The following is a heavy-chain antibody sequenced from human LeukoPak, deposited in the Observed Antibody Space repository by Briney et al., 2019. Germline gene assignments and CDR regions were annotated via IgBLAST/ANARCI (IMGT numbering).Heavy chain of an antibody. Sequence: PGGSLRLSCAASGFIFSADPMNWVRQTPGKRLEWISHIRSDTSSYYADSVKGRFTVSRDNAQNSLYLQMNSLRVEDTAVYYCVRDVEWAFDLWGRGTLVTVSS. V-gene: IGHV3-48*01. CDR3: VRDVEWAFDL. D-gene: IGHD1-1*01. J-gene: IGHJ2*01. CDR1: GFIFSADP. CDR2: IRSDTSS.